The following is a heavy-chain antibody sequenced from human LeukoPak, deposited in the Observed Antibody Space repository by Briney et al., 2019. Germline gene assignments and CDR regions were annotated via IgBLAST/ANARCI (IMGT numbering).Heavy chain of an antibody. J-gene: IGHJ5*02. Sequence: PSETLSLTCTVSGGSISSYYWSWIRQPPGKGLEWIGSIYYSGSTYYNPSLKSRVTISVDTSKNQFSLKLSSVTAADTAVYYCARERLYYYDSRVGWFDPWGQGTLVTVSS. CDR3: ARERLYYYDSRVGWFDP. CDR2: IYYSGST. CDR1: GGSISSYY. V-gene: IGHV4-39*07. D-gene: IGHD3-22*01.